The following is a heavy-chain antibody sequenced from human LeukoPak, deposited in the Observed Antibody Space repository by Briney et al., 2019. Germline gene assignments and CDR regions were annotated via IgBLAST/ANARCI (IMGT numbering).Heavy chain of an antibody. D-gene: IGHD3-3*01. Sequence: PSETLSLTCTVSGGSISSSSYYWGWIRQPPGKGLEWIGSIYYSGSTYYNPSLKSRVTISVDTSKNQFSLKLSSVTAADTAVYYCARDRTTHYDFWSGHPFDIWGQGTMVTVS. CDR2: IYYSGST. V-gene: IGHV4-39*07. J-gene: IGHJ3*02. CDR3: ARDRTTHYDFWSGHPFDI. CDR1: GGSISSSSYY.